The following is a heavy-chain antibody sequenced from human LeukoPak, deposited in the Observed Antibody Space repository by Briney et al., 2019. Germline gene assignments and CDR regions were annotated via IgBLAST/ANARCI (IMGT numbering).Heavy chain of an antibody. D-gene: IGHD6-13*01. V-gene: IGHV1-2*02. CDR1: GYTFTSYY. CDR3: ARDVAAAEFDY. CDR2: INPNSGGT. Sequence: ASVKVSCKASGYTFTSYYLHWVRQAPGQGLEWMGWINPNSGGTNYAQKFQGRVTMTRDTSISTAYMELSRLRSDDTAVYYCARDVAAAEFDYWGQGTLVTVSS. J-gene: IGHJ4*02.